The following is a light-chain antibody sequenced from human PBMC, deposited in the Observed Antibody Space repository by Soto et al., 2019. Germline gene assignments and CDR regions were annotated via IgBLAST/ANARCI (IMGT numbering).Light chain of an antibody. J-gene: IGLJ1*01. V-gene: IGLV2-14*01. Sequence: QPCLPHPAPLSGPPGRPITTPSPGSTINMGTYEYISWHQHHPGKAPKLIIFGVYDRPSGISDRFSGSKSGNTASLTIFGLQVEDEAVYYCSSYTSGSTLPWVFGTGTKVTVL. CDR2: GVY. CDR3: SSYTSGSTLPWV. CDR1: TINMGTYEY.